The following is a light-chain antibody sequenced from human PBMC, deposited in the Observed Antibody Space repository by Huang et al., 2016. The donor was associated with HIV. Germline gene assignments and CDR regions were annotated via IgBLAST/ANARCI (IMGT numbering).Light chain of an antibody. CDR3: QQYYSSPPS. CDR1: QSLLYSFNNNNY. Sequence: DIVMTQSPDSLAVSLGERATINCKSTQSLLYSFNNNNYLAWYQQKPGQPPKLLIYLASTRESGVPDRFSGSGSGTDFTLTISSLQAEDVAIYYCQQYYSSPPSCGGGTKVEIK. CDR2: LAS. J-gene: IGKJ4*01. V-gene: IGKV4-1*01.